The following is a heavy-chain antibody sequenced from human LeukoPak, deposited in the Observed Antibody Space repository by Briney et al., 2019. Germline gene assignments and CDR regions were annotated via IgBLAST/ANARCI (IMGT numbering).Heavy chain of an antibody. V-gene: IGHV3-53*01. CDR1: EFNVSSLY. D-gene: IGHD2-2*01. CDR2: IYGGGTT. Sequence: GGSLRLSCVGSEFNVSSLYMSWVRQAPGRGLEWVSVIYGGGTTNYADSVKGRFTISRDNSKNTLYLQMNSLRAEDTAVYYCATEDSYCSSTSCYGRADYWGQGTLVTVSS. CDR3: ATEDSYCSSTSCYGRADY. J-gene: IGHJ4*02.